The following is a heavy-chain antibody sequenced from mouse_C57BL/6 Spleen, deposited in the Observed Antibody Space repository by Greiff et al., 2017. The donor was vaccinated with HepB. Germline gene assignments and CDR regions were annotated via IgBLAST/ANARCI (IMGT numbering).Heavy chain of an antibody. Sequence: EVNVVESGGGLVKPGGSLKLSCAASGFTFSDYGMHWVRQAPEKGLEWVAYISSGSSTIYYADTVKGRFTISRDNAKNTLFLQMTSLRSEDTAMYYCARSRREYFDYWGQGTTLTVSS. CDR2: ISSGSSTI. CDR1: GFTFSDYG. CDR3: ARSRREYFDY. V-gene: IGHV5-17*01. J-gene: IGHJ2*01.